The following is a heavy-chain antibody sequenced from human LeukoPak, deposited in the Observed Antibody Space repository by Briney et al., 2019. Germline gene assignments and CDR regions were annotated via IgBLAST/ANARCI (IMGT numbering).Heavy chain of an antibody. CDR2: ISSSSSTI. Sequence: GGSLRLSCAASGFTFSSYSMNWVRQAPGKGLEWVSYISSSSSTIHYADSVKGRFTISRDNAKNSLYLQMNSLRAEDTAVYYCARDGGNTVTPTWGQGTLVTVSS. V-gene: IGHV3-48*04. D-gene: IGHD4-17*01. CDR1: GFTFSSYS. J-gene: IGHJ5*02. CDR3: ARDGGNTVTPT.